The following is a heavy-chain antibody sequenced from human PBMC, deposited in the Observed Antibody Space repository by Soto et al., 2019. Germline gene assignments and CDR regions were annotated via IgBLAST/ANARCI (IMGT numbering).Heavy chain of an antibody. Sequence: EVQLVESGGGLVKPGESLRLSCAASGFTFRTYSMNWVRQAPGKGLEWVSSISSSSTSIYYIDSVKGRFTISRDNAKNSLYLQMNSLRAEDTAVYYCAREWVPAAIHYYYYGMDVWGQGTTVTVSS. V-gene: IGHV3-21*01. CDR2: ISSSSTSI. J-gene: IGHJ6*02. CDR3: AREWVPAAIHYYYYGMDV. CDR1: GFTFRTYS. D-gene: IGHD2-2*02.